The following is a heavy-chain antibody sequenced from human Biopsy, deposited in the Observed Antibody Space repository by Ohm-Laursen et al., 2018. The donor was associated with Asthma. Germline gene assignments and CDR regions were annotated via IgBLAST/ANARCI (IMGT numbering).Heavy chain of an antibody. D-gene: IGHD3-9*01. Sequence: ASVKVSCTASGYNFISFAIHWVRQAPGQRLEWMGWVNTGNGDTKYSQKFQGRVTITRDTSASTAYMELRSLRSEDTATYYCARTYYDFLTGQVKDVFGVWGQGTMVTVSS. J-gene: IGHJ3*01. CDR2: VNTGNGDT. CDR3: ARTYYDFLTGQVKDVFGV. V-gene: IGHV1-3*04. CDR1: GYNFISFA.